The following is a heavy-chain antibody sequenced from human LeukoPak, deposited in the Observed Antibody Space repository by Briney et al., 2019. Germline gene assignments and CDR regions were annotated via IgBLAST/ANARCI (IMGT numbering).Heavy chain of an antibody. CDR3: AKDRRLLRFSEWLPRTPDFDY. CDR1: GFTFSSYA. D-gene: IGHD3-3*01. V-gene: IGHV3-23*01. CDR2: ISGSGGST. Sequence: GGSLRLSCAASGFTFSSYAMSWVRQAPGKGLEWVSAISGSGGSTYYADSVKGRFTISRDNSKNTLYLQMNSLRAEDTAVYYCAKDRRLLRFSEWLPRTPDFDYWGQGTLVTVSS. J-gene: IGHJ4*02.